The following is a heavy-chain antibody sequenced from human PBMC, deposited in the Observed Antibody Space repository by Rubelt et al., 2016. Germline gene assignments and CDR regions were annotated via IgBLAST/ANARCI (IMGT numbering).Heavy chain of an antibody. Sequence: GGGVVQPGRSLRLSYAASGFTFSSYAMHWVRQAPGKGLEWVAVISYDGSNKYYADSVKGRFTISRDNSKNTLYLQMNSLRAEDTAWYYCARVIFPSRAAAGVDYWGQGTLVTVAS. CDR3: ARVIFPSRAAAGVDY. CDR2: ISYDGSNK. V-gene: IGHV3-30*04. J-gene: IGHJ4*02. CDR1: GFTFSSYA. D-gene: IGHD6-13*01.